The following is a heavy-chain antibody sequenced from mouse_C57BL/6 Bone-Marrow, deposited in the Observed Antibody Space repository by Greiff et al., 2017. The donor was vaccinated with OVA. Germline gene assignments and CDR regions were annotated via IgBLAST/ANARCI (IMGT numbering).Heavy chain of an antibody. V-gene: IGHV14-4*01. CDR3: TTPITTVVASGDYFDY. J-gene: IGHJ2*01. Sequence: EVQLQQSGAELVRPGASVKLSCTASGFNIKDDYMHWVKQRPEQGLEWIGWIDPENGDTKYASKFQGKATITADTSSNTAYLQLSSLTSEDTAVYYCTTPITTVVASGDYFDYWGQGTTLTVSS. D-gene: IGHD1-1*01. CDR1: GFNIKDDY. CDR2: IDPENGDT.